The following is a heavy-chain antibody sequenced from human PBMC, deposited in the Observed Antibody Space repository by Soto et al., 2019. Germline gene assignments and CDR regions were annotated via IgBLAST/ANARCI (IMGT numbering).Heavy chain of an antibody. CDR2: ISTNGGST. CDR1: GFTFSIYA. V-gene: IGHV3-64D*06. J-gene: IGHJ4*02. D-gene: IGHD3-22*01. CDR3: VKGEYYYDSSGYYPIDY. Sequence: GGSLRLSCSASGFTFSIYAMHWVRQAPGKGLEYVSSISTNGGSTDYADSVKGRFTISRDNSKNTVYLQMSSLRAEDTAVYYCVKGEYYYDSSGYYPIDYWGQGTLVT.